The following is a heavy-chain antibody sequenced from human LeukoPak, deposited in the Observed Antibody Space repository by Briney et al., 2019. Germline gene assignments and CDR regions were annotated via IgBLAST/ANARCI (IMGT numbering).Heavy chain of an antibody. CDR2: IDWDDDK. CDR1: WFSLSTSGMC. Sequence: SGPTLVNPTQTLRLTCTVPWFSLSTSGMCVSWIRQPPGTALEWLAPIDWDDDKYYSTSLKTRLTISKDTSKNQVVLTMTNMDPVDTATYYCARQRMTTVTTLPFDSWGQGILVTVSS. D-gene: IGHD4-17*01. J-gene: IGHJ4*02. V-gene: IGHV2-70*01. CDR3: ARQRMTTVTTLPFDS.